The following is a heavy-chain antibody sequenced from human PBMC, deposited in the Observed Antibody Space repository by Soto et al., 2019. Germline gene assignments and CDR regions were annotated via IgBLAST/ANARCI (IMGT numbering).Heavy chain of an antibody. CDR2: ICSGGST. CDR1: GFTVSSNY. V-gene: IGHV3-53*01. Sequence: GGSLRLSCAASGFTVSSNYMSWVRQAPGKGLEWVSVICSGGSTYYADSVKGRFTISRDNSKNTLYLQMNSLRAEDTAVYYCARGGTRYSYGWGEAFDIWGQGTMVTVSS. J-gene: IGHJ3*02. CDR3: ARGGTRYSYGWGEAFDI. D-gene: IGHD5-18*01.